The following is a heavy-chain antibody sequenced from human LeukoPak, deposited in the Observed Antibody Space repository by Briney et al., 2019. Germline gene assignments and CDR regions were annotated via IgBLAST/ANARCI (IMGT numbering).Heavy chain of an antibody. J-gene: IGHJ4*02. D-gene: IGHD3-10*01. CDR1: GGSFSGYY. CDR2: INHSGST. V-gene: IGHV4-34*01. Sequence: SETLSLTCAVYGGSFSGYYWSWIRQPPGKGLEWIGEINHSGSTNYNPSLKSRVTISVDTSKNQFSLKLSSVTAADTAVYYCARGVSVLLWFGDSNFRFDYWGQGTLVTVSS. CDR3: ARGVSVLLWFGDSNFRFDY.